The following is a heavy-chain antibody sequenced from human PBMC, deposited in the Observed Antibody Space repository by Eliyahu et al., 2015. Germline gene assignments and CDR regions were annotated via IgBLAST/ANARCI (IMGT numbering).Heavy chain of an antibody. J-gene: IGHJ3*01. CDR3: ATSSVPSNGYFDAFDA. CDR2: IYTTGST. V-gene: IGHV4-4*07. CDR1: GXSMSPYY. D-gene: IGHD6-19*01. Sequence: QVQLQESGPGLMKPSETLSLTCTVPGXSMSPYYWGWIRQPAEKGLEWIGRIYTTGSTNYNPSLKSRLTMSLDTSKNQLSLKLNSVTAADTAVYYCATSSVPSNGYFDAFDAWGRGTLVTVSS.